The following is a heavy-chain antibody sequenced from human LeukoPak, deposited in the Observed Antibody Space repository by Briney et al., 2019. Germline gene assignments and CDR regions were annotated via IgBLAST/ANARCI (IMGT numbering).Heavy chain of an antibody. D-gene: IGHD3-10*01. CDR2: IRDDGSNV. J-gene: IGHJ4*02. CDR1: GFTFSNYG. CDR3: AKGTTMVRGVIITFDD. V-gene: IGHV3-30*02. Sequence: GGSLRLSCAASGFTFSNYGIHWVRLAPDRGLEWVTFIRDDGSNVYYTDSVRGRFTISRDNSKNILYLQMNSLRAEDTAVYYCAKGTTMVRGVIITFDDWGQGTLVTVSS.